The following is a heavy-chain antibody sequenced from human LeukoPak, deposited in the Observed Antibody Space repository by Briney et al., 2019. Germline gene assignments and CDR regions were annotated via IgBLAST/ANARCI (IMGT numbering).Heavy chain of an antibody. CDR3: ARDLSRIHLWSNPYFDY. D-gene: IGHD5-18*01. J-gene: IGHJ4*02. Sequence: PGGSLRLSCAASGFTFSDYGMHWVRHAPGKGLEWVAFIRYDGSDKYSADSVEGRFTISRDNSKTTLYLQMNSLRAEDTAVYYCARDLSRIHLWSNPYFDYWGQGTLVTVSS. CDR1: GFTFSDYG. CDR2: IRYDGSDK. V-gene: IGHV3-30*02.